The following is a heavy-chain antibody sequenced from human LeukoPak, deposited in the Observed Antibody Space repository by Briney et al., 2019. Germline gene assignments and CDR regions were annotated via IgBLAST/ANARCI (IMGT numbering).Heavy chain of an antibody. D-gene: IGHD1-26*01. J-gene: IGHJ4*02. CDR2: MNPNSGAT. CDR3: SRGRWELGGDY. CDR1: GYIFTSYD. Sequence: ASVKVSCKASGYIFTSYDINWVRQATGQGLEWMGWMNPNSGATGYAQKFQGRVNMSRDTSISTAYMEQSSLISEDTAVFYCSRGRWELGGDYWGQGTLVTVSS. V-gene: IGHV1-8*01.